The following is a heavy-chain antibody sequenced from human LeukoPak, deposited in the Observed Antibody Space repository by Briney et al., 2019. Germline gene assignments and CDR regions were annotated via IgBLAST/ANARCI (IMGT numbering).Heavy chain of an antibody. CDR3: ARTVYCSSTTCTGPFHI. Sequence: SETLSLTCAVYGGSLSNYYWSWIRQPPGKGLEWIGEINDRGKTIYNPSLKSRVTISIDTSKNQFSLKLTSGIAADTAMYYCARTVYCSSTTCTGPFHIWGQGTMVTVSS. CDR1: GGSLSNYY. D-gene: IGHD2-2*01. V-gene: IGHV4-34*01. J-gene: IGHJ3*02. CDR2: INDRGKT.